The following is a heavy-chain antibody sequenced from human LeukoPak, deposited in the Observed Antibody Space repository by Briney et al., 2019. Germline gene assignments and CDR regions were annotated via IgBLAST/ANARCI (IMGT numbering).Heavy chain of an antibody. V-gene: IGHV3-30-3*01. D-gene: IGHD2-15*01. Sequence: PGGSLRLSCAASGFTFSSYAMSWVRQAPGKGLEWVAVISYDGSNKYYADSVKGRFTISRDNSKNTLYLQMNSLRAEDTAVYYCARSQGWALSYYYYGMDVWGQGTTVTVSS. CDR1: GFTFSSYA. J-gene: IGHJ6*02. CDR2: ISYDGSNK. CDR3: ARSQGWALSYYYYGMDV.